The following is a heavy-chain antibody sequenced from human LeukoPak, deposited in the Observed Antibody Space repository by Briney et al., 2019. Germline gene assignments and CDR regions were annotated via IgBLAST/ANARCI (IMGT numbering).Heavy chain of an antibody. J-gene: IGHJ4*02. CDR2: IYYSGST. V-gene: IGHV4-30-4*08. D-gene: IGHD6-6*01. Sequence: SWVRQPPGKGLEWIGYIYYSGSTYYNPSLKSRVTISVDTSKNQFSLKLSSVTVADTAVYYCARAVGGSSDYGGQGTLVTVSS. CDR3: ARAVGGSSDY.